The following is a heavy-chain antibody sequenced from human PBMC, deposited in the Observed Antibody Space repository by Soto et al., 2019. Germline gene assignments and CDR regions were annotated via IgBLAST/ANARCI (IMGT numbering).Heavy chain of an antibody. D-gene: IGHD3-3*01. CDR1: GYSFTSYC. CDR3: AGTGMSYDFWSSYYVDYYYGMDV. J-gene: IGHJ6*02. V-gene: IGHV5-51*01. Sequence: GESLKISCKGSGYSFTSYCIGWVRQMPGKGLEWMGMIYPGDSDTRYSPSLQGQVTISADMSISTAYLQRNSLKAPDTAMYFLAGTGMSYDFWSSYYVDYYYGMDVWGQGTTVTVSS. CDR2: IYPGDSDT.